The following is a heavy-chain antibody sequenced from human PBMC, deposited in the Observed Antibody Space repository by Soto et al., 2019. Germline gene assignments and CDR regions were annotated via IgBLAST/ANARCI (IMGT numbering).Heavy chain of an antibody. J-gene: IGHJ4*02. CDR2: INPNSGDT. D-gene: IGHD5-18*01. Sequence: APVKVSCKTSGYHFTGYYIHWVRQAPGQGLEWMGWINPNSGDTNYAQKFQCRVTMTSDTSFSTAYMELSSLRSDDTAVYYCATKYNYVHSWGQGTWFTVVS. CDR1: GYHFTGYY. V-gene: IGHV1-2*02. CDR3: ATKYNYVHS.